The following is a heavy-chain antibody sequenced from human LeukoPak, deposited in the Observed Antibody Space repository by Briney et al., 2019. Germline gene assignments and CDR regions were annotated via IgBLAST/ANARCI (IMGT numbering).Heavy chain of an antibody. V-gene: IGHV4-34*01. J-gene: IGHJ5*02. D-gene: IGHD3-9*01. CDR3: ARRGLRYFDRRNWFDP. Sequence: PSETLSLTCAVYGGSFSGYYWSWIRQPPGKGLEWIGEINHSGSTNYNPSLKSRVTISVDTSKNQFSLKLSSVTAADTAVYYCARRGLRYFDRRNWFDPWGQGTLVTVSA. CDR1: GGSFSGYY. CDR2: INHSGST.